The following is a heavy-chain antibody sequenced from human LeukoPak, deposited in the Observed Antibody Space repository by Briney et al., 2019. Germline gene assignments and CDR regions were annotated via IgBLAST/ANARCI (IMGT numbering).Heavy chain of an antibody. CDR3: ARDVRTRYYYDSSATDP. CDR1: GGSISSSSYY. CDR2: IYYSGST. Sequence: SETLSLTCTVSGGSISSSSYYWGWIRQPPGKGLEWIGSIYYSGSTYYNPSLKSRVTISVDTSKNQFSLKLSSVTAADTAVYYCARDVRTRYYYDSSATDPWGQGTLVTVSS. D-gene: IGHD3-22*01. V-gene: IGHV4-39*07. J-gene: IGHJ5*02.